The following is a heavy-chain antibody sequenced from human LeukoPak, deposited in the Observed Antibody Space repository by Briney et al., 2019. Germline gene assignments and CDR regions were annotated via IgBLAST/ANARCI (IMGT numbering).Heavy chain of an antibody. J-gene: IGHJ3*02. CDR1: GGTFSSYA. D-gene: IGHD3-22*01. V-gene: IGHV1-69*05. CDR2: IIPIFGTA. Sequence: ASVKVSCKASGGTFSSYAISWVRQAPGQGLEWMGGIIPIFGTANYAQKFQGRVTITTDESTSTAYMELSSLRSEDTAVYYCATRRGRPVYYYDPSLVFDIWGQGTMVTVSS. CDR3: ATRRGRPVYYYDPSLVFDI.